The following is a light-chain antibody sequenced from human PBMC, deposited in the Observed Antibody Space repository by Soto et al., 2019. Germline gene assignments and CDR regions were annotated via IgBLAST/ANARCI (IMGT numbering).Light chain of an antibody. CDR1: ISDIGGYNF. CDR2: DVN. J-gene: IGLJ1*01. V-gene: IGLV2-14*01. CDR3: SSYTSSNTLEV. Sequence: QSALTQPASVSGSPGQSITISCTGTISDIGGYNFISWYQHHPGKAPKLVIYDVNNRPSGISYRFSGSKSGNTASLTISGLQAEDEADYYCSSYTSSNTLEVFGSGTKVTVL.